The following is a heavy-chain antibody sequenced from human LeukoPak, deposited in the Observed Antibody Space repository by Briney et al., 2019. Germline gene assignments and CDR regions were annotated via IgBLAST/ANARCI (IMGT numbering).Heavy chain of an antibody. J-gene: IGHJ4*02. CDR3: ARGQRRLQDY. CDR2: IYYSGRT. CDR1: GGSVSSDSYF. Sequence: SETLSLTCTVSGGSVSSDSYFWTWIRPPPGKGLEWIGYIYYSGRTNYNPSLKSRVTISLDTSKSQISLKLSSVTAADTAVYYCARGQRRLQDYWGQGTLVTVSS. V-gene: IGHV4-61*01.